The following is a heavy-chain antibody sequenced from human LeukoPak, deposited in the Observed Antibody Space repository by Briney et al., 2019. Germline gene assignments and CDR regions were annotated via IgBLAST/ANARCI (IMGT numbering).Heavy chain of an antibody. J-gene: IGHJ4*02. D-gene: IGHD3-3*01. CDR2: ISSSGSTI. CDR1: GFTFSSYE. Sequence: GGSLRLSCEDSGFTFSSYEINWVHQAPGKGLEWVSYISSSGSTIYYADSVKGRFTISRDNAKNSLYLQMNSLRAEDTAVYYCARRYYADYWGQGTLVTVSS. CDR3: ARRYYADY. V-gene: IGHV3-48*03.